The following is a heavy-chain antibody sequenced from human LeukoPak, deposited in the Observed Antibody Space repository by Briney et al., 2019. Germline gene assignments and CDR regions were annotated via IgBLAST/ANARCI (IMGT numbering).Heavy chain of an antibody. CDR2: ISSGSSTI. V-gene: IGHV3-48*01. Sequence: GGSLRLSCAASGFTFSSYSMNWVRQAPGKGLEWISYISSGSSTIYYGDSVKGRFTVSRDNAKNTLYLQMRSLRAEDTAVYYCARESISGHRDFDYWGKGTLVTVSS. CDR3: ARESISGHRDFDY. CDR1: GFTFSSYS. J-gene: IGHJ4*02. D-gene: IGHD1-26*01.